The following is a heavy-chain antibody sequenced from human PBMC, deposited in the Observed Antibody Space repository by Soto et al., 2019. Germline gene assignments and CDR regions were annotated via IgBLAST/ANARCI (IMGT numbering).Heavy chain of an antibody. Sequence: SETLSLTCTVSGGSISSSSYYWGWIRQPPGKGLEYIGSIHYSQSTYYNPSLKSRLSISVDTSKNQFSLKLSSVTAADTAVYYCARHAKGYYASGSYNYWFAPWGQGTLVTVSS. D-gene: IGHD3-10*01. J-gene: IGHJ5*02. CDR1: GGSISSSSYY. CDR2: IHYSQST. V-gene: IGHV4-39*01. CDR3: ARHAKGYYASGSYNYWFAP.